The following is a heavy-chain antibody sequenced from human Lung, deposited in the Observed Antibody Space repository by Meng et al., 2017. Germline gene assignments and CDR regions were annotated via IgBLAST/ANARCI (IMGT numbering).Heavy chain of an antibody. J-gene: IGHJ4*02. CDR2: INHSGST. V-gene: IGHV4-34*01. D-gene: IGHD4-11*01. CDR1: GGSFSDYY. CDR3: ARGPTTMAHDFDY. Sequence: QVHLQQWCGGLLQPSETLSITCVVSGGSFSDYYWSWIRQPPGKGLEWIGEINHSGSTNYNPSLESRATISVDTSQNNLSLKLSSVTAADSAVYYCARGPTTMAHDFDYWGQGTLVTVSS.